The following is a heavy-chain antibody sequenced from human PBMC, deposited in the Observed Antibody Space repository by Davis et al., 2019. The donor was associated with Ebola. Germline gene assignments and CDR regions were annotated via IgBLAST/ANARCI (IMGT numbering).Heavy chain of an antibody. CDR3: PVGHYSSPNG. CDR1: GFTSHDHA. CDR2: IFWNSGDT. Sequence: SLKISCVASGFTSHDHAMHWVRQAPGKGLEWVSGIFWNSGDTGYADSVKGRFTISRDSAENSLYLQMNSLRAEDTAVYYCPVGHYSSPNGWGQGVLVTVSS. D-gene: IGHD4-11*01. J-gene: IGHJ4*02. V-gene: IGHV3-9*02.